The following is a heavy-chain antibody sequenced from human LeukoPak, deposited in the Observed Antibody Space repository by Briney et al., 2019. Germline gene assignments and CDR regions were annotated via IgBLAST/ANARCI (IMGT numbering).Heavy chain of an antibody. J-gene: IGHJ4*02. CDR2: IYSGGST. CDR1: GFTFSSYW. V-gene: IGHV3-53*01. Sequence: QPGGSLRLSCGASGFTFSSYWMHWVRQAPGKGLEWVSVIYSGGSTYYADSVKGRFTISRDNSKNTLYLQMNSLRAEDTAVYYCAKDGPFYDSDYWGQGTLVTVSS. CDR3: AKDGPFYDSDY. D-gene: IGHD3-16*01.